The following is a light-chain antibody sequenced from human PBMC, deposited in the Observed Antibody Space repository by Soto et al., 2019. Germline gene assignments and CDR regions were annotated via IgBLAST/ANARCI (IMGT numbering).Light chain of an antibody. CDR3: SSYSRSSISGV. CDR2: EVS. V-gene: IGLV2-14*01. Sequence: QSVLTQPASVSGSPGQSITISCTGTSSDVGGYNYVSWYQQHPGKAPKLMIYEVSNRPSGVSNRFSGSKSGHTASLTISGLQAEDEADYYCSSYSRSSISGVFGGGTQLTVL. J-gene: IGLJ2*01. CDR1: SSDVGGYNY.